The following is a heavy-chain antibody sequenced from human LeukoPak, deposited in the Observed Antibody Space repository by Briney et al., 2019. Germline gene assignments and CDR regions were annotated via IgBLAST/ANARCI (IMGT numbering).Heavy chain of an antibody. CDR3: AREACSDGVCYFEY. CDR1: GYTFTSYG. D-gene: IGHD2-8*01. Sequence: ASVKVSCKASGYTFTSYGISWVRQAPGQGLEWMGWINSNNGNTNYEQKFQGRVTITTDTSATTVYMELGSLRFDDAAVYYCAREACSDGVCYFEYWGQGTLVTVSS. J-gene: IGHJ4*02. V-gene: IGHV1-18*01. CDR2: INSNNGNT.